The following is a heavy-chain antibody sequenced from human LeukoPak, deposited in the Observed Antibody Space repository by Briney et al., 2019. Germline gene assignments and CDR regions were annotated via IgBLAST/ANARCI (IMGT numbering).Heavy chain of an antibody. Sequence: SETLSLTCTFSGGSIRDNNYYWGWIRQPPGKGLEWIGGIFHSGRTFYNPSLRSRVSMSVDTSKKQIALTVSSVTAADTAVYYCARLLSYDILTDNYYKYYMDVWGKGATVTVSS. V-gene: IGHV4-39*01. D-gene: IGHD3-9*01. CDR2: IFHSGRT. CDR1: GGSIRDNNYY. J-gene: IGHJ6*03. CDR3: ARLLSYDILTDNYYKYYMDV.